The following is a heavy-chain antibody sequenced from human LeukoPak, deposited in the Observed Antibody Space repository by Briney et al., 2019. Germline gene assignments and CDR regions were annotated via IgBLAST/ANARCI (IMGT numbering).Heavy chain of an antibody. Sequence: GGSLRLSCAASGFTFSSYSMNWVRQAPGKGLEWVANIKQDGSEKYYVDSVKGRFTISRDNAKNSLYLQMNSLRAEDTAVYYCARDPAGDRDSLFDYWGQGTLVTVSS. J-gene: IGHJ4*02. CDR2: IKQDGSEK. CDR1: GFTFSSYS. V-gene: IGHV3-7*01. D-gene: IGHD5-18*01. CDR3: ARDPAGDRDSLFDY.